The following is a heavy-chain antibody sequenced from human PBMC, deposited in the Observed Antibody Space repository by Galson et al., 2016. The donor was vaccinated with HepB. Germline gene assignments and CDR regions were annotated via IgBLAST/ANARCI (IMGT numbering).Heavy chain of an antibody. CDR2: IGNAGDT. CDR1: GFTFSSHD. D-gene: IGHD4-17*01. CDR3: ARAWGGDYYDY. J-gene: IGHJ4*02. V-gene: IGHV3-13*01. Sequence: SLRLSCAASGFTFSSHDMHWVRQATGKHLEWVSVIGNAGDTYYQGSVKGRFTISRENAKNSLYLQMNGLRAGDTAVYYCARAWGGDYYDYWGQGTLVTVSS.